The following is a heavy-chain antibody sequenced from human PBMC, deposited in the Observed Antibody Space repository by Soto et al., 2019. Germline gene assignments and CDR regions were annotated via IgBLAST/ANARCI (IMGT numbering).Heavy chain of an antibody. V-gene: IGHV4-31*02. CDR3: ATNGDCYAGSGPKYFHH. J-gene: IGHJ1*01. CDR2: SYYSVST. CDR1: AGSISTGSYY. D-gene: IGHD3-22*01. Sequence: TLSLTCTVSAGSISTGSYYWRWVRQHPGKGLEWIGYSYYSVSTYYIPSLKGRVTISVDTSKNQFSLKLSSVTAADTAVYFCATNGDCYAGSGPKYFHHWRQGTLVTVSS.